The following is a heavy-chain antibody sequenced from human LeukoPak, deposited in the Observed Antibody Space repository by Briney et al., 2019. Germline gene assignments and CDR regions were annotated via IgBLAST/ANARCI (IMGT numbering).Heavy chain of an antibody. CDR2: ISSSGNTI. CDR1: GFSFSDYY. V-gene: IGHV3-11*01. D-gene: IGHD3-22*01. CDR3: ARDQYYYDSSAPPLY. Sequence: GGSLRLSCAASGFSFSDYYMSWIRQAPGKGLEGVSYISSSGNTIYYADSVKGRFTISRDNAKNSLYLQMNSLRAEDTAVYYCARDQYYYDSSAPPLYWGQGTLVTVSS. J-gene: IGHJ4*02.